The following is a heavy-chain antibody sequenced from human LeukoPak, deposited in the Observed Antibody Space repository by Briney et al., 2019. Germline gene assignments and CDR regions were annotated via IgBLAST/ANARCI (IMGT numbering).Heavy chain of an antibody. V-gene: IGHV1-2*02. CDR1: GYTFTGYY. J-gene: IGHJ5*02. CDR3: ARDRADASPIQLWSKYWFDP. Sequence: ASVKVSCKASGYTFTGYYMHWVRQAPGQGLEWMGWINPNSGGTNYAQKFQGRVTMTRDTSISTAYMELSRLRSDDTAVYYCARDRADASPIQLWSKYWFDPWGQGTLVTVSS. D-gene: IGHD5-18*01. CDR2: INPNSGGT.